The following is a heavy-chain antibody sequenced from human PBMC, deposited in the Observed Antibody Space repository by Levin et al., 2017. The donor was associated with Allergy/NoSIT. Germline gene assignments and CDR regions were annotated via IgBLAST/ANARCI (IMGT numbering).Heavy chain of an antibody. CDR1: GFTFSSYS. V-gene: IGHV3-48*01. Sequence: PGGSLRLSCAASGFTFSSYSMNWVRQAPGKGLEWVSYISSSSSTIYYADSVKGRFTISRDNAKNSLYLQMNSLRAEDTAVYYCARGLKGSYYDSSGLNWFDPWGQGTLVTVSS. J-gene: IGHJ5*02. CDR2: ISSSSSTI. CDR3: ARGLKGSYYDSSGLNWFDP. D-gene: IGHD3-22*01.